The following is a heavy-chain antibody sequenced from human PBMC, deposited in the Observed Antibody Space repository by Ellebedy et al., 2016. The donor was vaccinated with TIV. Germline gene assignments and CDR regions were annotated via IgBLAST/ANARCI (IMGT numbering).Heavy chain of an antibody. Sequence: GESLKISCAASGLTFSSHSMNWVRQAPGKRLEWVSCIGTTGNTVYYADSVKGRFTISRDNAMNSLYLEMNSLRDEDTAVYYCARVRGTYAYGMDVWGQGTTVTVSS. D-gene: IGHD3-16*01. J-gene: IGHJ6*02. CDR2: IGTTGNTV. V-gene: IGHV3-48*02. CDR3: ARVRGTYAYGMDV. CDR1: GLTFSSHS.